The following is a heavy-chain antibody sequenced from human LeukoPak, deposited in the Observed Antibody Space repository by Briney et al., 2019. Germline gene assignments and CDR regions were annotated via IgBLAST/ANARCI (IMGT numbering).Heavy chain of an antibody. CDR2: IYFGGNT. Sequence: SETLSLTCTVSGGSISSSTYYWGWIRQPPGKGLEWIGTIYFGGNTYYSPSRTSRVTISVDTSKNQFSLNLSSVTAADTAVYYCARLRDYDRYFDLWGRGTLVTVSS. CDR1: GGSISSSTYY. J-gene: IGHJ2*01. V-gene: IGHV4-39*01. D-gene: IGHD3-22*01. CDR3: ARLRDYDRYFDL.